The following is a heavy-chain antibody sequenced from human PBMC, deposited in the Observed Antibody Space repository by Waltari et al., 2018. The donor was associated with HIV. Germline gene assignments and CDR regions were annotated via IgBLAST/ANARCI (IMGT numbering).Heavy chain of an antibody. V-gene: IGHV1-8*01. D-gene: IGHD2-2*01. CDR3: ARDFGRTSGPGEY. Sequence: QVHLVQSGAEVKKPGASVKVSCKASVYSFTSYDINWVRQAPGQGFEWMGWMNPKNGNTGYEQKFQGRVTMTRNAFISTAYLELSSLRSEDTAVYYCARDFGRTSGPGEYWGQGTLVTVSS. J-gene: IGHJ4*02. CDR2: MNPKNGNT. CDR1: VYSFTSYD.